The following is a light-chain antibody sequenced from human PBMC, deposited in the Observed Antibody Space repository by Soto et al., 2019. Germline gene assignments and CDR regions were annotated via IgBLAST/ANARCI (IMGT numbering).Light chain of an antibody. V-gene: IGKV3-20*01. Sequence: EIVMTQSPATLSLSPGERATLSCRASQSVSSSSLAWYQQKPGQAPRLLIYGASSRATGIPDRFSGSGSGTDFTLTISRLEPEDFAVYYCQQYGTSPLTFGGGTKVEIK. CDR1: QSVSSSS. J-gene: IGKJ4*01. CDR3: QQYGTSPLT. CDR2: GAS.